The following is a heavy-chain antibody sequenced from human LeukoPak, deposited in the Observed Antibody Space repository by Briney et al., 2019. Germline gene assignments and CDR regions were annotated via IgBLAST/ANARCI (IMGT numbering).Heavy chain of an antibody. Sequence: GGSLRLSCAASGFTFSGSWMHWVRQAPGKGLVWVSRIYDDGSITTYADSVKGRFTISRDNSNNPMYLQMDSLSAEDTAVYYCARGYSGSYSRGADYWGQGTLITVSS. CDR3: ARGYSGSYSRGADY. CDR1: GFTFSGSW. CDR2: IYDDGSIT. D-gene: IGHD1-26*01. J-gene: IGHJ4*02. V-gene: IGHV3-74*01.